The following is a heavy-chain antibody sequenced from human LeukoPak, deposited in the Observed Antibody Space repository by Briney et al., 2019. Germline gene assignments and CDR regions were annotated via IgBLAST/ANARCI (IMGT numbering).Heavy chain of an antibody. J-gene: IGHJ4*02. Sequence: ASVKVSRKASGYTFTSYDINWVRQTTGQGLEWMGWMNPNSGNTGYAQKFQGRVTMTRNTSISTAYMELSSLRSEDTAVYYCTRGIGRVAVHDYWGQGTLVTVSS. CDR3: TRGIGRVAVHDY. CDR1: GYTFTSYD. V-gene: IGHV1-8*01. CDR2: MNPNSGNT. D-gene: IGHD6-19*01.